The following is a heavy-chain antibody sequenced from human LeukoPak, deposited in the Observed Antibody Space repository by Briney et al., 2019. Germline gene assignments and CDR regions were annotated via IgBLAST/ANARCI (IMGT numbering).Heavy chain of an antibody. CDR2: INPNSGGT. Sequence: GASAKVSCKASGYTFTGYYMHWVRQAPGQGLEWMGRINPNSGGTNYAQKFQGRVTMTRDTSISTAYMELSRLRSDDTAVYYCARLRYDSSGYYYWGQGTLVTVSS. CDR3: ARLRYDSSGYYY. V-gene: IGHV1-2*06. D-gene: IGHD3-22*01. J-gene: IGHJ4*02. CDR1: GYTFTGYY.